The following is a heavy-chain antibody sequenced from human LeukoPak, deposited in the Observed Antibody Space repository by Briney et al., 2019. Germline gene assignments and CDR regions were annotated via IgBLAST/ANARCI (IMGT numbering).Heavy chain of an antibody. D-gene: IGHD6-13*01. J-gene: IGHJ6*02. Sequence: GASVKVSCKASGYTFTSYGISWVRQAPGQGLEWMGWISAYNGNTNYAQKLQGRVTMTTDTSTSTAYMELRSLRSDDTAVYYCAREAPIAAAGRDYYYGTDVWGQGTTVTVSS. CDR1: GYTFTSYG. CDR3: AREAPIAAAGRDYYYGTDV. CDR2: ISAYNGNT. V-gene: IGHV1-18*01.